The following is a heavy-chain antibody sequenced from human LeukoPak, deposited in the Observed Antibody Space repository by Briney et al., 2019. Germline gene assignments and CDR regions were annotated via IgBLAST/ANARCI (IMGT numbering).Heavy chain of an antibody. CDR1: GGSFSGYY. CDR3: ARGDGYRRAPD. Sequence: SETLSLTCAVYGGSFSGYYWSWIRQPPGKGLEWIGEINHSGSTNYNPSLKSRVTISVDTSKNQFSLKLSSVTAADTAVYYCARGDGYRRAPDWGQGTLVTVSS. D-gene: IGHD5-24*01. CDR2: INHSGST. V-gene: IGHV4-34*01. J-gene: IGHJ4*02.